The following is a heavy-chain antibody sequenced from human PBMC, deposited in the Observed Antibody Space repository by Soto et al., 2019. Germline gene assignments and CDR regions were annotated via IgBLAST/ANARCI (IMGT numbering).Heavy chain of an antibody. D-gene: IGHD3-10*01. CDR1: GFTFSDYY. CDR2: ISSSGSTI. CDR3: ARDLYYGSAPAYYYYYYYMDV. J-gene: IGHJ6*03. V-gene: IGHV3-11*01. Sequence: PGGSLRLSCAASGFTFSDYYMSWIRQAPGKGLEWVSYISSSGSTIYYADSVKGRFTISRDNAKNSLYLQMNSLRAEDTAVYYCARDLYYGSAPAYYYYYYYMDVWGKGTTVTVSS.